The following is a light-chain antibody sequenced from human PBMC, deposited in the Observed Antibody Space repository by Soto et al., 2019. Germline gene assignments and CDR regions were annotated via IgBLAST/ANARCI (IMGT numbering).Light chain of an antibody. CDR1: SSNIGYNA. J-gene: IGLJ3*02. V-gene: IGLV1-47*02. CDR3: SAWDDSLSGVV. Sequence: QSVLTQPPSASGTPGQRVTLSCSGSSSNIGYNAVKWYQQLPGKAPKLLMHGNSQRPSGVPDRFSGSKSGTSASLAISGLRTEDEADYYCSAWDDSLSGVVFGGRTKVTVL. CDR2: GNS.